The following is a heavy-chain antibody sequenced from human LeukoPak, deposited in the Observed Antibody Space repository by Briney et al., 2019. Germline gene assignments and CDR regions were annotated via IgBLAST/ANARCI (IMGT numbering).Heavy chain of an antibody. CDR2: FDPEDGET. CDR3: ARGLGPYYYGSGSYYTRLVDY. D-gene: IGHD3-10*01. CDR1: GYTLTELS. J-gene: IGHJ4*02. V-gene: IGHV1-24*01. Sequence: ASVKVSCKVSGYTLTELSMHWVRQAPGKGLEWMGGFDPEDGETIYAQKFQGRVTMTEDTSTDTAYMELSSLRSEDTAVYYCARGLGPYYYGSGSYYTRLVDYWGQGTLVTVSS.